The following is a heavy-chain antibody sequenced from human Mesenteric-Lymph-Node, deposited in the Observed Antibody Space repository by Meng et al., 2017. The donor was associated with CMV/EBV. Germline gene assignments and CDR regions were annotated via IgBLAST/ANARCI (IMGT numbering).Heavy chain of an antibody. D-gene: IGHD3-10*01. V-gene: IGHV4-34*01. CDR2: INHSGST. J-gene: IGHJ4*02. CDR3: ARGGGSYYEDY. CDR1: GGSFSGYY. Sequence: LTFAVYGGSFSGYYWSWIRQPPGKGLEWIGEINHSGSTNYNPSLKSRVTISVDTSKNQFSLKLSSVTAADTAVYYCARGGGSYYEDYWGQGTLVTVSS.